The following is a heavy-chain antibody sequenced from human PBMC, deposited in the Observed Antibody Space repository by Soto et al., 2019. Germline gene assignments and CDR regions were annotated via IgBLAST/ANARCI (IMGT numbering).Heavy chain of an antibody. V-gene: IGHV5-51*01. CDR3: ARLKRAIAVDGPQYYYGMDV. CDR1: GYSFTSYW. D-gene: IGHD6-19*01. Sequence: PGESLKLSCKGSGYSFTSYWIGWVRQMPGKGLEWMGIIYPGDSDTRYSPSFQGQVTISADKSISTAYLQWSSLKASDTAMYYCARLKRAIAVDGPQYYYGMDVWGQGTTVTVSS. J-gene: IGHJ6*02. CDR2: IYPGDSDT.